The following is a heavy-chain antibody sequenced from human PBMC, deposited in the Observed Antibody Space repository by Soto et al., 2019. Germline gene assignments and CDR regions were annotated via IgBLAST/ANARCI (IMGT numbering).Heavy chain of an antibody. CDR1: GFTFSEHY. V-gene: IGHV3-72*01. Sequence: PGGSLRLSCAASGFTFSEHYMDYVHQAPGKGLEWVGRVKNKANSYTTEYAASVKGRCTISRDDSRNLLFLQMNSLKTDDTALYYCTRVRLGAPTRYFGYWGQGALVTVSS. J-gene: IGHJ4*02. CDR2: VKNKANSYTT. D-gene: IGHD2-15*01. CDR3: TRVRLGAPTRYFGY.